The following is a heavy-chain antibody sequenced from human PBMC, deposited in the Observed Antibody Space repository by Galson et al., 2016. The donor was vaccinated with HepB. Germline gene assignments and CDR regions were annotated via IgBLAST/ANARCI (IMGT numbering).Heavy chain of an antibody. V-gene: IGHV1-2*04. CDR3: AKDKRGHSSAWYWYFDY. Sequence: SVKVSCKASGYTFTDHFLHWVRQAPGQGLEWIGWINPHSGGTNYPRKFQGWVSITADSSTDTAYLELSSLRAEDTAVYYCAKDKRGHSSAWYWYFDYWGQGTLVSVSS. D-gene: IGHD6-13*01. CDR1: GYTFTDHF. J-gene: IGHJ4*02. CDR2: INPHSGGT.